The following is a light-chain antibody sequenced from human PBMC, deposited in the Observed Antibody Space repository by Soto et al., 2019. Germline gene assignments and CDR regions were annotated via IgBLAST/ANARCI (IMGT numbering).Light chain of an antibody. Sequence: DIQMTQSPSTLSGSVGDRFTITCRASQTISSWLAWYQQKPGKAPKLLIYKASTLKSGVPSRFSGSGSGTEFTLTISSLQPEDFATYYCQQLNSYPFTFGPGTKVDIK. CDR1: QTISSW. CDR3: QQLNSYPFT. J-gene: IGKJ3*01. V-gene: IGKV1-5*03. CDR2: KAS.